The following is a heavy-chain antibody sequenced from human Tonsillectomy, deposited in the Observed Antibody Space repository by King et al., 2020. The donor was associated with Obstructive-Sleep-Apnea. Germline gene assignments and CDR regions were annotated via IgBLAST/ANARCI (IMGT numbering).Heavy chain of an antibody. CDR1: GGSFSGYY. D-gene: IGHD2-2*01. CDR3: ARIRWCSSTSCYARYFDY. Sequence: VQLQQWGAGLLKPSETLSLTCAVYGGSFSGYYWSWIRQPPGKGLEWIGEINHSGSTNYNPSLKSRVTISVDTSKYQFSLKLSSVTAADTAVYYCARIRWCSSTSCYARYFDYWGQGTLVTVSS. V-gene: IGHV4-34*01. J-gene: IGHJ4*02. CDR2: INHSGST.